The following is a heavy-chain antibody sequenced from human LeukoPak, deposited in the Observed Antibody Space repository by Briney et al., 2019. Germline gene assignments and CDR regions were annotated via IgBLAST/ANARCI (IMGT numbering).Heavy chain of an antibody. CDR2: INPNNGGT. CDR1: GYTFTGHY. J-gene: IGHJ6*02. D-gene: IGHD3-10*01. CDR3: ARAKFYGSGSATYGMDV. V-gene: IGHV1-2*04. Sequence: ASVKVSCKASGYTFTGHYMHWVRQVPGQGLEWMGWINPNNGGTNYAQKFQGWVTMTRDTSISTAYMELSRLRSDDTAVYYCARAKFYGSGSATYGMDVWGQGTTVTVSS.